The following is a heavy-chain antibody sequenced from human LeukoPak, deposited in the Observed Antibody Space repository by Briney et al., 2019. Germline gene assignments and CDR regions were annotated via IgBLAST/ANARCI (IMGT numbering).Heavy chain of an antibody. CDR1: GGSISTSSYY. CDR3: ARLVAYCSSTSCSFDF. V-gene: IGHV4-39*01. D-gene: IGHD2-2*01. CDR2: IYYTGST. Sequence: PSETLSLTCTVSGGSISTSSYYWGWIRQPPGKGLEWIGSIYYTGSTYYNPSLKSRVTISVDTSKNQFSLKLSSVTPPDTAVFYCARLVAYCSSTSCSFDFWGQGTPVTVSS. J-gene: IGHJ4*02.